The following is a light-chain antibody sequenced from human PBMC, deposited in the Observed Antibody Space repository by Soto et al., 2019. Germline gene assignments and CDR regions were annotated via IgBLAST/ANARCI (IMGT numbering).Light chain of an antibody. Sequence: QSVLTQPPSVSGAPGQRVTIPCPGGSSKIGEGYDGPGYQRLPGPAPKLPIYGNTNRPSGVPDRFSGSKSGTSASLAITGLQAEDEADYYCQSYDSSLSGWVFGGGTKLTVL. CDR3: QSYDSSLSGWV. J-gene: IGLJ3*02. CDR2: GNT. CDR1: SSKIGEGYD. V-gene: IGLV1-40*01.